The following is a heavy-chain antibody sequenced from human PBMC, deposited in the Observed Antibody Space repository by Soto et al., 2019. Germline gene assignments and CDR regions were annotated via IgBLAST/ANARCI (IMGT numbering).Heavy chain of an antibody. D-gene: IGHD6-19*01. CDR1: GYTLTELS. CDR2: FDPEDGEA. J-gene: IGHJ3*02. Sequence: ASVKVSCKVSGYTLTELSMHWVRQAPGKGLEWMGGFDPEDGEAIYAQKFQGRVTMTEDTSTDTAYMELSSLRSEDTAVYYCATDPVRGWYRGAFDIWGQGTMVTVSS. V-gene: IGHV1-24*01. CDR3: ATDPVRGWYRGAFDI.